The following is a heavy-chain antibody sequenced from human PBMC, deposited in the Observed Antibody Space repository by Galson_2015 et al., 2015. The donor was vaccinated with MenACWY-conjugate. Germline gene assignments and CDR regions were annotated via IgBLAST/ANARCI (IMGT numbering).Heavy chain of an antibody. D-gene: IGHD3-10*01. CDR2: VYPGDSET. J-gene: IGHJ3*02. V-gene: IGHV5-51*03. Sequence: QSGAEVTKPGESLKISCKGSGYSFTSYWISWVRQMPGKGLEWMGIVYPGDSETRYSPSFQGQVTISADKSISTAYLQWSSLKASDTAMYYCARGGFSYGDAFDIWGQGTMVTVSS. CDR3: ARGGFSYGDAFDI. CDR1: GYSFTSYW.